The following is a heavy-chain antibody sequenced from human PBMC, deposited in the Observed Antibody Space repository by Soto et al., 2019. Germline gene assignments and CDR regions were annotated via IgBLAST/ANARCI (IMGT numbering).Heavy chain of an antibody. J-gene: IGHJ4*02. CDR3: ARGSYYYDSSGYYHY. Sequence: SEAVALTCSVSVGSSGGLYGSWLRQPPGKGLEWIGYIYNIGSTNYNPSLRSRVTMSMDTSQEQFSLKLSSVTAADTAVYYCARGSYYYDSSGYYHYWGQG. D-gene: IGHD3-22*01. CDR1: VGSSGGLY. V-gene: IGHV4-59*08. CDR2: IYNIGST.